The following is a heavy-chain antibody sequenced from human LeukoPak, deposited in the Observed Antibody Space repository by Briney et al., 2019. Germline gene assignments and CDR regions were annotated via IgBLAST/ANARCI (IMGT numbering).Heavy chain of an antibody. D-gene: IGHD2-2*01. CDR1: GGTFSSYA. CDR3: ARDGLLYCSSTSCPTLE. CDR2: IIPILGIA. Sequence: SVKVSCKASGGTFSSYAISWVRQAPGQGLEWMGRIIPILGIANYAQKFQGRVTITADKSTSTAYMELSSLRSEDTAVYYCARDGLLYCSSTSCPTLEWGQGTLVTVSS. V-gene: IGHV1-69*04. J-gene: IGHJ4*02.